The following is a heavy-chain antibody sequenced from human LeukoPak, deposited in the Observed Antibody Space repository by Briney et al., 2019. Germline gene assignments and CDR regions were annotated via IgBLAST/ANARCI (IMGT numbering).Heavy chain of an antibody. CDR2: ISANGGNT. CDR3: AKDPYGDYAYHFDY. D-gene: IGHD4-17*01. V-gene: IGHV3-23*01. CDR1: GFTFNIYA. J-gene: IGHJ4*02. Sequence: GGSLRLSCAASGFTFNIYAMTRIRQAPGKGLEWVSSISANGGNTYYADSVEGRFTISRDNSKDTLYLQMDSLRAEDTAVYYCAKDPYGDYAYHFDYWGQGTLVTVSS.